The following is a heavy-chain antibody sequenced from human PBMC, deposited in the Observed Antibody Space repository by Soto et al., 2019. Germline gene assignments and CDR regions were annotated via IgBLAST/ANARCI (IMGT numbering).Heavy chain of an antibody. D-gene: IGHD2-21*01. CDR2: ISSSGSTI. CDR1: GFTLSSYS. V-gene: IGHV3-48*04. Sequence: GGSLRLSCAASGFTLSSYSMSWIRQAPGKGLEWVSYISSSGSTIYYADSVKGRFTISRDNAKNSLYLQMNSLRAEDTAVYYCARPYPNMDWFEPWGQGTLVTVSS. J-gene: IGHJ5*02. CDR3: ARPYPNMDWFEP.